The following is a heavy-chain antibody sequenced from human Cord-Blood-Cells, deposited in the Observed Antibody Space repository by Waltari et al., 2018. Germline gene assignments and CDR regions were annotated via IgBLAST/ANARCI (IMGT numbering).Heavy chain of an antibody. Sequence: QVQLQESGPGLVKPSETLSLTCTVSGGSISSYYWSWIRQPAGKGLEWIGRIYTSGSTNYSPSLKRRVTRSVGTSKNQFSLKLSSVTAADTAVYYCARGQRAEAAFDYWGQGTLVTVSS. CDR2: IYTSGST. D-gene: IGHD6-25*01. J-gene: IGHJ4*02. CDR1: GGSISSYY. V-gene: IGHV4-4*07. CDR3: ARGQRAEAAFDY.